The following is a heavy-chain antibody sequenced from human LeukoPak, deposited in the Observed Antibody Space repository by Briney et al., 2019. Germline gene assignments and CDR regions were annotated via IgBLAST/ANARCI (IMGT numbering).Heavy chain of an antibody. V-gene: IGHV4-59*01. J-gene: IGHJ4*02. Sequence: SETLSLTCTVSGGSISTYYWSWIRQPPGKGLEWIGYIYYSGSTNYNPSLKSRVTISVDTPKNQFSLKLSSVTAADTAVYYCARLTYSSTLSFDYWGQGTLVTVSS. CDR3: ARLTYSSTLSFDY. CDR1: GGSISTYY. D-gene: IGHD6-13*01. CDR2: IYYSGST.